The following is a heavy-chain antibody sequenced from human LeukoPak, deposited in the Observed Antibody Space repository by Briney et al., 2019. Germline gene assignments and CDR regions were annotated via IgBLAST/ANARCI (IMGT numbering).Heavy chain of an antibody. CDR3: ARDYYYDSSGYSDEDWFDP. D-gene: IGHD3-22*01. CDR2: IWYDGSNK. J-gene: IGHJ5*02. V-gene: IGHV3-33*01. Sequence: GGSLRLSCEASGFTFSSCGMHWVRQAPGKGLEWVAVIWYDGSNKYYADSVKGRFTISRDNSKNTLYLQMNSLRAEDTAVYYCARDYYYDSSGYSDEDWFDPWGQGTLVTVSS. CDR1: GFTFSSCG.